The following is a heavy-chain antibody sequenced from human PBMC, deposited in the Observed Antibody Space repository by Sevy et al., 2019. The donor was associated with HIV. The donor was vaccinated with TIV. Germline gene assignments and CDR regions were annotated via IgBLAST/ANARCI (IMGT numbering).Heavy chain of an antibody. Sequence: SETLSLTCTVSGGSISSGGYYWSWIRQPPGKGLEWIGYIYYSGSTYYNPSLKSRVTISVDTSKNQISLKLSSVTAADTAVYYCASSVWWLRNYYYGMDVWGQGTTVTVSS. J-gene: IGHJ6*02. CDR1: GGSISSGGYY. CDR3: ASSVWWLRNYYYGMDV. V-gene: IGHV4-30-4*01. CDR2: IYYSGST. D-gene: IGHD5-12*01.